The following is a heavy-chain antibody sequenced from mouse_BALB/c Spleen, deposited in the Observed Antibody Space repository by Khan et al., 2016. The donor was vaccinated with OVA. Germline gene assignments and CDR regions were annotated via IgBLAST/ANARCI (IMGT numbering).Heavy chain of an antibody. CDR2: VIPNTDNT. J-gene: IGHJ3*01. Sequence: EVQLQESGPGLVKPGASLKLSCKASGYSFTLYYMCWVNQSHGKSLEWIGRVIPNTDNTNYNQEFKGQAIFTVDKSYNTVYLELRSLTSEDSAVYFYERRNAFFAYWGQGTMLTVSA. V-gene: IGHV1-18*01. CDR1: GYSFTLYY. CDR3: ERRNAFFAY.